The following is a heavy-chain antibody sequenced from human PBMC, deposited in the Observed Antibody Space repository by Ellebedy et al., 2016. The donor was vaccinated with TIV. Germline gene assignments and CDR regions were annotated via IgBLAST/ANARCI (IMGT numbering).Heavy chain of an antibody. J-gene: IGHJ4*02. D-gene: IGHD3-16*02. Sequence: GESLKISXAASGFTFTDAWMSWVRQAPGKGLEWVGRIKSNKDGGTTAFAAPVQGRFTISRDDSQSTVSLQMNSLKGEDTAIYFCTTAYYDYVWGTYRLTPDYWGLGTLVTVSS. CDR2: IKSNKDGGTT. CDR1: GFTFTDAW. CDR3: TTAYYDYVWGTYRLTPDY. V-gene: IGHV3-15*01.